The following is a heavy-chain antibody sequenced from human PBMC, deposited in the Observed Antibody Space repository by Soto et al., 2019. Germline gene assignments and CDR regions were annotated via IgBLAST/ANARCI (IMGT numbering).Heavy chain of an antibody. CDR1: GYTFTGYY. Sequence: ASVKVSCKASGYTFTGYYMYWVRHAPGQGLEWMGWINPNSGGTNYAQKFQGWVTMTRDTSISTAYMELSRLRSDDTAVYYCARGLNPILQYYDFWSGYYSVDYWGQGTLVTVSS. CDR3: ARGLNPILQYYDFWSGYYSVDY. D-gene: IGHD3-3*01. V-gene: IGHV1-2*04. CDR2: INPNSGGT. J-gene: IGHJ4*02.